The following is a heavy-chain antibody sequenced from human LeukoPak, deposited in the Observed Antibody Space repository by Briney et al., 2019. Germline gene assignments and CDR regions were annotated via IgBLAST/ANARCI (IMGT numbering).Heavy chain of an antibody. D-gene: IGHD6-6*01. CDR1: GGSFSGYY. CDR3: ARGGRFRPRWFDP. CDR2: INHSGST. Sequence: SPSETLSLTCAVYGGSFSGYYWSWIRQPPGKGLEWIGEINHSGSTNYNPSLKSRVTISVDTSKNQFSLKLSSVTAADTAVYYCARGGRFRPRWFDPWGQGTLVTVSS. J-gene: IGHJ5*02. V-gene: IGHV4-34*01.